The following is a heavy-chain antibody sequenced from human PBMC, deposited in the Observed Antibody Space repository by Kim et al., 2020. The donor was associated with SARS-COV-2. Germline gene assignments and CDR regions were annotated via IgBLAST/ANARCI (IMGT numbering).Heavy chain of an antibody. J-gene: IGHJ4*02. V-gene: IGHV4-59*01. Sequence: TKYNPSRESRVAISVDTSKNQFSLKLSSVAAADTAVYYCARSPLWLPFDYWGQGTLVTVSS. CDR3: ARSPLWLPFDY. D-gene: IGHD3-10*01. CDR2: T.